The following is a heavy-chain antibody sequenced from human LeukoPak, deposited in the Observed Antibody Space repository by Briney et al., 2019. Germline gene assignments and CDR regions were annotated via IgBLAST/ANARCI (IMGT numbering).Heavy chain of an antibody. D-gene: IGHD3-10*01. Sequence: SVKVSCKASGGTFSTYPINWMRQAPGQGLEWMGRIIPILSLSNYAQKFQGTVSITADELTDTAYMELSTLKADDTAVYYCATGSAYRDSFDVWGQWTLVTVSS. V-gene: IGHV1-69*02. J-gene: IGHJ3*01. CDR2: IIPILSLS. CDR1: GGTFSTYP. CDR3: ATGSAYRDSFDV.